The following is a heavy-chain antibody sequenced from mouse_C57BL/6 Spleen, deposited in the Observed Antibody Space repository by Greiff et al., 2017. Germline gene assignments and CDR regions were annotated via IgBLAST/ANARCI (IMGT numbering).Heavy chain of an antibody. CDR2: IYPGSGST. J-gene: IGHJ4*01. V-gene: IGHV1-55*01. CDR1: GYTFTSYW. CDR3: AREGSAMDY. Sequence: QVQLQQPGAELVKPGASVKMSCKASGYTFTSYWITWVKQRPGQGLEWIGDIYPGSGSTNYNEKFKSKATLTVDTSSSPAYMQRSSLTSEDSAVYYCAREGSAMDYWGQGTSVTVSS.